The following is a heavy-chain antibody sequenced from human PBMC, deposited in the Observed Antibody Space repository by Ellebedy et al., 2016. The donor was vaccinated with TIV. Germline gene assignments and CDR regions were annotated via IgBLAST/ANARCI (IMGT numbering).Heavy chain of an antibody. D-gene: IGHD5-24*01. Sequence: SETLSLTXAVYGGSFSGYYRSWIRQPPGKGLEWIGEINHSGSTNYNPSLKSRVTISVDTSKNQFSLKLSSVTAADTAVYYCACRDGYKPLSDWYFDLWGRGTLVTVSS. CDR1: GGSFSGYY. J-gene: IGHJ2*01. CDR3: ACRDGYKPLSDWYFDL. CDR2: INHSGST. V-gene: IGHV4-34*01.